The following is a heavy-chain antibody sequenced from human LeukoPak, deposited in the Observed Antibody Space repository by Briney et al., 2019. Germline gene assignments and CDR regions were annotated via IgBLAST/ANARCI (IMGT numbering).Heavy chain of an antibody. CDR1: GGSISSVY. CDR2: MYYGGSP. V-gene: IGHV4-59*13. J-gene: IGHJ5*02. Sequence: PSETLSLTCAVSGGSISSVYWSWIRQPPGKGLEWIGYMYYGGSPNYNPSLKNRVITSLDTSKNQFSLKLNSVTTADTDVYYCVTGRYSYGWYDHWGQGILVTVSS. D-gene: IGHD1-26*01. CDR3: VTGRYSYGWYDH.